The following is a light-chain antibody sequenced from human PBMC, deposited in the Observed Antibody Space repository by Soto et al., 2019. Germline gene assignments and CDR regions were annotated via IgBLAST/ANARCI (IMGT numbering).Light chain of an antibody. CDR1: SSDVGGYDY. J-gene: IGLJ3*02. CDR2: EAN. CDR3: CSFAGRSTWV. Sequence: QSALTQPPSASGSPGQTVTISCTGTSSDVGGYDYVSWYQQHPGEAPKLIIYEANKRPSGVSNRFSGSKSGNMASLTISGLQAEDEADYYCCSFAGRSTWVFGGGTKVTVL. V-gene: IGLV2-23*01.